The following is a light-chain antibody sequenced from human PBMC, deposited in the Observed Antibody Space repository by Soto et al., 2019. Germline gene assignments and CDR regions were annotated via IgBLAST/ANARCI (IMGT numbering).Light chain of an antibody. J-gene: IGKJ4*01. CDR2: GAS. CDR1: QSISTY. CDR3: QQTFITPPLT. V-gene: IGKV1-39*01. Sequence: DIQMTQSPSSLSASIGDRITITCRASQSISTYLNWYQQKPGIAPSLLIYGASTLQSGVPSRFSGSGSATDFTLTISSLQPEDFATYYCQQTFITPPLTFGGGTKVEIK.